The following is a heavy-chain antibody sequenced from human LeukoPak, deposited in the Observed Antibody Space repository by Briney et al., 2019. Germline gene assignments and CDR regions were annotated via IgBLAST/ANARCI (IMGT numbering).Heavy chain of an antibody. CDR2: IYSGGST. CDR1: GFTVSSNY. D-gene: IGHD3-16*02. V-gene: IGHV3-53*01. Sequence: GGSLRLSCAASGFTVSSNYMSWVRQAPGKGLEWVSVIYSGGSTYYADFVKGRFTISRDNSKNTLYLQMNSLRAEDTAVYYCAGGPTPKIPHYDYVWGSYPLWYFDYWGQGTLVTVSS. J-gene: IGHJ4*02. CDR3: AGGPTPKIPHYDYVWGSYPLWYFDY.